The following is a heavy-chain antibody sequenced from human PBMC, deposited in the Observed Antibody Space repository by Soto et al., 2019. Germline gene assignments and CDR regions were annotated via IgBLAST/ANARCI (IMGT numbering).Heavy chain of an antibody. V-gene: IGHV3-7*01. D-gene: IGHD3-16*01. CDR3: ARDIGFDYVN. Sequence: GGSLRLSCAVSGFNVMSYWMSWVRQAPGKGLEWVASIKEDGSEIYYLQSVRDRFSISRDSAGNALHLTMNYLSAEDTGVYFCARDIGFDYVNWGQGTLVTVSS. CDR1: GFNVMSYW. CDR2: IKEDGSEI. J-gene: IGHJ4*02.